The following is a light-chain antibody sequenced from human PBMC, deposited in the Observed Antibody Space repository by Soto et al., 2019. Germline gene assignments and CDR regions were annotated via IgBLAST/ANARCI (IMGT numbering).Light chain of an antibody. CDR1: QSVSSSY. V-gene: IGKV3-20*01. J-gene: IGKJ5*01. Sequence: EIVLTQSPGTLSLSPGERATLSCRASQSVSSSYLAWYQHKPGQAPRLLIYGASSRATGIPDRFSGSGSGTDFTLTISRLEAEDFAVYYCQQYGSAPLITVGQGTRLEIK. CDR2: GAS. CDR3: QQYGSAPLIT.